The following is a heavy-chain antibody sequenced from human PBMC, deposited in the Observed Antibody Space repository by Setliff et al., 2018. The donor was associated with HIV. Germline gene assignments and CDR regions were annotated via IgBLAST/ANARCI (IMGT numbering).Heavy chain of an antibody. CDR2: ISVYNGHT. CDR3: ARAYDVLTGYFDY. Sequence: ASVKVSCKASGYSFTNLGLNWVRQAPGQGLEWMGWISVYNGHTNFAQKLQDRVTMTTDTSTSTAYMELRRLRSDDTAVYYCARAYDVLTGYFDYWGQGTLVTVPQ. D-gene: IGHD3-9*01. CDR1: GYSFTNLG. J-gene: IGHJ4*02. V-gene: IGHV1-18*01.